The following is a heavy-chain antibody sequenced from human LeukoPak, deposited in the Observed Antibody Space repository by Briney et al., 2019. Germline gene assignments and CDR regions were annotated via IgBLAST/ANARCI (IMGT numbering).Heavy chain of an antibody. J-gene: IGHJ2*01. V-gene: IGHV4-59*08. Sequence: SETLSLTCTVSGGSISSYYWSWIRQPPGKGLEWIGYIYYSGSTNYNPSLKSRVTISVDTSKNQFSPKLSSVTAADTAVYYCARHLASSGSSPGWYFDLWGRGTLVTVSS. CDR1: GGSISSYY. CDR2: IYYSGST. CDR3: ARHLASSGSSPGWYFDL. D-gene: IGHD3-22*01.